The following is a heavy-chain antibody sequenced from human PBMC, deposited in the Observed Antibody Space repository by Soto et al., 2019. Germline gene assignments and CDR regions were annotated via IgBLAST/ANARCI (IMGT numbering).Heavy chain of an antibody. Sequence: SETLSLTCTVSGASVSTGAYYWGWVRQRPGRGLEWIGYVYESGYTYYNMSLKSRLTISIDRSNNQFSLGLTSVTAADTAVYYCVRALRHTAMVYPCFDPWGQGTVVTV. J-gene: IGHJ5*02. D-gene: IGHD5-18*01. V-gene: IGHV4-31*03. CDR1: GASVSTGAYY. CDR2: VYESGYT. CDR3: VRALRHTAMVYPCFDP.